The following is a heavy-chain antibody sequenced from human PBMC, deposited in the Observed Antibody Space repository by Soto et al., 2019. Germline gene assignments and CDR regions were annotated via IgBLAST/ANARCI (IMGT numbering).Heavy chain of an antibody. CDR3: ARDELARGVGRWFGDDY. D-gene: IGHD3-10*01. Sequence: QVQLVQSGAEVKKPGASVKVSCKASGYTFTSYGISWVRQAPGQGLEWMGWISAYNGNTNYAQKLQGRVTMTPDTSTSTAYMELRSLRSDDTAGYYGARDELARGVGRWFGDDYWGQGTLVTVSS. CDR1: GYTFTSYG. J-gene: IGHJ4*02. CDR2: ISAYNGNT. V-gene: IGHV1-18*01.